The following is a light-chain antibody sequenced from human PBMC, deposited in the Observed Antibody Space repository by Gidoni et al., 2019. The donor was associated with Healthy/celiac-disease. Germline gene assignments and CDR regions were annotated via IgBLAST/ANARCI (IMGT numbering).Light chain of an antibody. Sequence: DIVLTQSPATLSLSPGDRATLSCRPSQIVSTSSAWYQQKPGQAPRLLNYDASKRATDIPARFRGSGSGTDFTLTISSLEPEDFAVYYCQQRRNWPPLTFGGGTKVEIK. CDR1: QIVSTS. CDR3: QQRRNWPPLT. CDR2: DAS. J-gene: IGKJ4*01. V-gene: IGKV3-11*01.